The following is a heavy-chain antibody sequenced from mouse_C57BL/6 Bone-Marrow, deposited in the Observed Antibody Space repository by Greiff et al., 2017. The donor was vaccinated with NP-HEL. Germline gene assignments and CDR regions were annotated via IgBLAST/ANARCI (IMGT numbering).Heavy chain of an antibody. V-gene: IGHV1-4*01. CDR3: ARYPCGRENYFDY. D-gene: IGHD1-1*01. CDR2: INPSSGYT. Sequence: QVQLKESGAELARPGASVKMSCKASGYTFTSYTMHWVKQRPGQGLEWIGYINPSSGYTKYNQKFKDKATLTADKSSSTAYMQLSSLTSEDSAVYYCARYPCGRENYFDYWGQGTTLTVSS. CDR1: GYTFTSYT. J-gene: IGHJ2*01.